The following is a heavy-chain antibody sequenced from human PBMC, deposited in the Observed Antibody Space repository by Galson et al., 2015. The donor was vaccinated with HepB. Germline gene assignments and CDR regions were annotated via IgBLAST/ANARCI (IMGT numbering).Heavy chain of an antibody. J-gene: IGHJ6*02. Sequence: SLRLSCAASGFTFSDYYMSWIRQAPGKGLEWVSYISSSGGTMFYADSVKGRFTISRDNAKNSLYLQMNSLRAEDTAVYYCARDLVVGYYGLDVWGQGTTVTVSS. CDR3: ARDLVVGYYGLDV. V-gene: IGHV3-11*01. CDR2: ISSSGGTM. D-gene: IGHD2-15*01. CDR1: GFTFSDYY.